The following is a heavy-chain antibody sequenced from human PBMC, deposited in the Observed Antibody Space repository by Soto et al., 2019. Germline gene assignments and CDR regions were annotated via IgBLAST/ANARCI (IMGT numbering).Heavy chain of an antibody. CDR1: GYTFTSYD. CDR2: MNPNSGNT. CDR3: ARGYGDYKNYYYYMDV. D-gene: IGHD4-17*01. J-gene: IGHJ6*03. Sequence: QVKLVQSGAEGKKPGASVKVSCKASGYTFTSYDINWVRQATGQGLEWMGWMNPNSGNTGYAQKFQGRVTMTRNTSISTAYMELSSLRSEDTAVYYCARGYGDYKNYYYYMDVWGKGTTVTVSS. V-gene: IGHV1-8*01.